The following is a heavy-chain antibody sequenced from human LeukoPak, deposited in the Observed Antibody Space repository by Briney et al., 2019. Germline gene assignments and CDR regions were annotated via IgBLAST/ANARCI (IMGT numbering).Heavy chain of an antibody. CDR2: IYYSEST. CDR3: AKHRRDGYNYFDY. CDR1: GGSISSSRYY. D-gene: IGHD5-24*01. J-gene: IGHJ4*02. Sequence: SETLSLTCTVSGGSISSSRYYWGWIRHPPGKGLEWIGNIYYSESTYYNPSLKSRVTISVDTSKNQFSLKLSSVTAADPAVYYCAKHRRDGYNYFDYWGQGTLVTVSS. V-gene: IGHV4-39*01.